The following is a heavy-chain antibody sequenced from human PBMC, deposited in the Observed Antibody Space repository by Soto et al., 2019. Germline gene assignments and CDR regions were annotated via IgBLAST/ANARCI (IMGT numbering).Heavy chain of an antibody. J-gene: IGHJ4*02. CDR1: GFSLSTSGVA. Sequence: QITLKESGPPLVKPTQTLTLTCTFSGFSLSTSGVAVGSIRQPPGKPLEWLALLYWDDDKRYSQSLKSRLTITKDASKNPVVLTMTNIDPADAATDYWARDSSGRYGFDYWGQGTLVTVSS. CDR2: LYWDDDK. V-gene: IGHV2-5*02. D-gene: IGHD6-19*01. CDR3: ARDSSGRYGFDY.